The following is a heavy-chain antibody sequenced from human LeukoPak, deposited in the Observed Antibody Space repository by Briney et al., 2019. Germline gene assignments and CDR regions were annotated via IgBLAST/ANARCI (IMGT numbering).Heavy chain of an antibody. V-gene: IGHV3-9*03. CDR2: ISWNSGSI. D-gene: IGHD1-14*01. Sequence: GGSLRLSCAASGFTFDDYAMHWVRQAPGEGLEWVSGISWNSGSIGYADSVKGRFTISRDNAKNSLYLQMNSLRAEDMALYYCAKAGSQKGYYFDYWGQGTLVTVSS. CDR3: AKAGSQKGYYFDY. CDR1: GFTFDDYA. J-gene: IGHJ4*02.